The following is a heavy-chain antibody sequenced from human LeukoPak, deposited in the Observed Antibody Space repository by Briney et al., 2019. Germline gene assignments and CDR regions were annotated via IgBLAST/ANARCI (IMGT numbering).Heavy chain of an antibody. V-gene: IGHV4-59*12. Sequence: SETLSLTCTVSGGSLSNYYWSWIRQPPGKGLEWIGYIFYSGSTNYNPSLKSRVTISQDTSKNQFSLNLNSVTAADTAVYYCAKSNGYGLVDIWGQGTMVTVSS. D-gene: IGHD3-10*01. CDR3: AKSNGYGLVDI. CDR2: IFYSGST. J-gene: IGHJ3*02. CDR1: GGSLSNYY.